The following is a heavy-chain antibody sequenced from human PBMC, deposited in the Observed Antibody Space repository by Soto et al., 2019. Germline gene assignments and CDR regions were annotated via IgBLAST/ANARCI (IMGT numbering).Heavy chain of an antibody. Sequence: PGGSLGLSCAASGFTFSSYGMHWVRQAPGKGLEWVAVISYDGSNKYYADSVKGRFTISRDNSKNTLYLQMNSLRAEDTAVYYCAKSPSPYSSSWREYFQHWGQGTLVTVSS. J-gene: IGHJ1*01. CDR3: AKSPSPYSSSWREYFQH. CDR1: GFTFSSYG. CDR2: ISYDGSNK. V-gene: IGHV3-30*18. D-gene: IGHD6-13*01.